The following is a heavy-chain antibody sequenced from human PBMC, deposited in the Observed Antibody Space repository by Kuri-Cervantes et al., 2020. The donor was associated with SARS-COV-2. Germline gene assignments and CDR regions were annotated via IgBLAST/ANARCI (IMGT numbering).Heavy chain of an antibody. CDR1: GFTFSSYA. D-gene: IGHD6-19*01. Sequence: GESLKISCAASGFTFSSYAMNWVRQAPGKGREWVSSISSSSSYIYYADSVKGRFTIARDNAKNSLYLQMNSLRAEDTAVYYCARDRISSGWYVGYYFDYWGQGTLVTVSS. CDR2: ISSSSSYI. J-gene: IGHJ4*02. CDR3: ARDRISSGWYVGYYFDY. V-gene: IGHV3-21*01.